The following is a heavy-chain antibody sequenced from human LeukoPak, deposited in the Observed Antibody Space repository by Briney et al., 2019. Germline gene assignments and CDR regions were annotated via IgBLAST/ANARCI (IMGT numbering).Heavy chain of an antibody. Sequence: SETLSLTCTVSGVSISSGLYYWDWIRQPPGKGLEWIGNFDNEGNTHYNPSLKSRVTISVDTSKNQFSLKLSSVTAADTAVYYCARHPKHIVVVTDTRKNNWFDPWGQGTLVTVSS. CDR3: ARHPKHIVVVTDTRKNNWFDP. CDR2: FDNEGNT. J-gene: IGHJ5*02. D-gene: IGHD2-21*02. CDR1: GVSISSGLYY. V-gene: IGHV4-39*01.